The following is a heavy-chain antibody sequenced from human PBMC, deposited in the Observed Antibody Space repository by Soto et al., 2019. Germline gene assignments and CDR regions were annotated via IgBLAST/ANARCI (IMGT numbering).Heavy chain of an antibody. Sequence: QLQQSGPGLVKPSQTLSLTCDISGDSVFSNSAAWNWIRQSPSRGLEWLGRTYYRSKWYHEYALSVKSRITINPDTSKNQFSLHLNSVTPEDTAIYYCARDIDAGADYWGQGTLVAVSS. D-gene: IGHD3-10*01. CDR3: ARDIDAGADY. J-gene: IGHJ4*02. CDR2: TYYRSKWYH. V-gene: IGHV6-1*01. CDR1: GDSVFSNSAA.